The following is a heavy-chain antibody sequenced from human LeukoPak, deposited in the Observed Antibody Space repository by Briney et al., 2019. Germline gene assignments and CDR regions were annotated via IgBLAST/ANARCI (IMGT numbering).Heavy chain of an antibody. J-gene: IGHJ4*02. V-gene: IGHV3-21*01. CDR2: IDCTSTYI. Sequence: PGGSLRLSCAASGFTFITYSMNWVRQAPGKGLEWVSSIDCTSTYIFYADSLKGRVTISRDNAKNSLILHMNSLRAEDTAVYYCVAAAGYYFDYWGQGTLVTVSS. CDR3: VAAAGYYFDY. D-gene: IGHD6-25*01. CDR1: GFTFITYS.